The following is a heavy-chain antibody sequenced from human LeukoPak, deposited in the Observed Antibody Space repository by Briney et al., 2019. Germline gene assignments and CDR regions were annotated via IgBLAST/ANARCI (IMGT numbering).Heavy chain of an antibody. CDR1: GFTFSGSA. CDR2: IRSKANSYAT. Sequence: SGGSLRLSCAAPGFTFSGSAMHWVRQASGKGLEWVGRIRSKANSYATAYAASVKGRFTISRDDSKNTAYLQMNSLKTEDTAVYYCARESTTGTTGHWGQGTLVTVSS. J-gene: IGHJ4*02. V-gene: IGHV3-73*01. D-gene: IGHD1-1*01. CDR3: ARESTTGTTGH.